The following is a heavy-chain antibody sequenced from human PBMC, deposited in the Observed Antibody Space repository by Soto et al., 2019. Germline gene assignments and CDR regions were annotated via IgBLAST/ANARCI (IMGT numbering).Heavy chain of an antibody. J-gene: IGHJ4*02. Sequence: GGSLRLSCAASGFTFSSYAMHWVRQAPGKGLVWVSRINSDGSSTSYADSVKGRFTISRDNAKNTLYLQMNSLRAEDTAVYYCARQWTNYDILTGYFQYYFDYWGQGTLVTVSS. CDR1: GFTFSSYA. CDR2: INSDGSST. D-gene: IGHD3-9*01. V-gene: IGHV3-74*01. CDR3: ARQWTNYDILTGYFQYYFDY.